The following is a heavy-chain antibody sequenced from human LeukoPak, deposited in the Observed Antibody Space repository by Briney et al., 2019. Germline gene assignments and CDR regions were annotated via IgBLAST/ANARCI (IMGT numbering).Heavy chain of an antibody. J-gene: IGHJ4*02. D-gene: IGHD2-21*02. CDR1: GFTFSSYG. Sequence: PGGSLRLSCAASGFTFSSYGMHWVRQASGKGLEWVAFIRYDGSNKYYADSVKGRFTISRDNSKNTLYLQMNSLRAEDTAVYYCAKEGPTYCGGDCYPDFDYWGQGTLVTVSS. CDR2: IRYDGSNK. V-gene: IGHV3-30*02. CDR3: AKEGPTYCGGDCYPDFDY.